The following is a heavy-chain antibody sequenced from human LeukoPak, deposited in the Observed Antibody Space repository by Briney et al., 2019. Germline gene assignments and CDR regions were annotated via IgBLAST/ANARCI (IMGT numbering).Heavy chain of an antibody. CDR1: GFTFSTYW. Sequence: PGGSLRLSCAASGFTFSTYWMSWVRQTPEKGLEWVAHIKQDGSEKYYVDSVKGRFTISRDNAKNSLYLQMSNLRAEDTAVYFCARGGGLDVWGQGATVTVSS. CDR2: IKQDGSEK. D-gene: IGHD3-16*01. J-gene: IGHJ6*02. V-gene: IGHV3-7*03. CDR3: ARGGGLDV.